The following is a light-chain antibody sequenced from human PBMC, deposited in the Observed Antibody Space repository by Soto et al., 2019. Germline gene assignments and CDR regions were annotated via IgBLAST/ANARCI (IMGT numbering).Light chain of an antibody. Sequence: EIVLTQSPGTLSLSPGERATLSCRASQSLTNNYLAWYQQKPGQAPRLLIYGASNRATGIPDRFSGSGSGTDFTLTISRLEPEDFAVYYCQHYFRSPVTFGGGSKVEIK. J-gene: IGKJ4*01. CDR3: QHYFRSPVT. CDR2: GAS. CDR1: QSLTNNY. V-gene: IGKV3-20*01.